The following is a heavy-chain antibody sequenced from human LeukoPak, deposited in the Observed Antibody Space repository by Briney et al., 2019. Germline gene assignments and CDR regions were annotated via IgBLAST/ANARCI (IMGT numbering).Heavy chain of an antibody. CDR3: VRRVVVVTANDKSDAFDV. D-gene: IGHD2-21*02. V-gene: IGHV4-59*01. CDR1: GGSISNYY. Sequence: SETLSLTCTVSGGSISNYYWNWIRQPPEEGLEWIGYIYYTGSSNYNPSLKSRVTISLDTSKNQFSLKLSSVTAADTAVYYCVRRVVVVTANDKSDAFDVWGQGTVVTVSS. J-gene: IGHJ3*01. CDR2: IYYTGSS.